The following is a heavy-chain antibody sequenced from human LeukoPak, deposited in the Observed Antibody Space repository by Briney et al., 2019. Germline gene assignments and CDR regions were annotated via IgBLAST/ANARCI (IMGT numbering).Heavy chain of an antibody. CDR1: GFTFSSYG. J-gene: IGHJ3*02. CDR2: IRYDGSNK. V-gene: IGHV3-30*02. Sequence: GGSLRLSCAASGFTFSSYGMHWVRRAPGKGLEWVAFIRYDGSNKYYADSVKGRFTISRDNAKNSLYLQMNSLRAEDTALYYCARALITMIVVEQGAFDIWGQGTMVTVSS. D-gene: IGHD3-22*01. CDR3: ARALITMIVVEQGAFDI.